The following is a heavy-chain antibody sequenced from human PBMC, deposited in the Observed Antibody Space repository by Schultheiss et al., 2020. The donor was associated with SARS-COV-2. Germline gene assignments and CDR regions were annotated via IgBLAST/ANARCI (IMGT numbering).Heavy chain of an antibody. J-gene: IGHJ4*02. CDR3: AKWGYYGDYVDY. Sequence: SWIRQPPGKGLEWVANIKQDGSEKYYVDSVKGRFTISRDNSKNTLYLQMNSLRAEDTAVYYCAKWGYYGDYVDYWGQGTLVTVSS. CDR2: IKQDGSEK. D-gene: IGHD4-17*01. V-gene: IGHV3-7*03.